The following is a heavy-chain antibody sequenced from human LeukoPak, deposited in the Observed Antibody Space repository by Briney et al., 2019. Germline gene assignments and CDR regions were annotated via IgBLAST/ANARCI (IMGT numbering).Heavy chain of an antibody. V-gene: IGHV3-23*01. D-gene: IGHD3-10*01. CDR2: IRGGGAGT. Sequence: GGSLRLSCAASGFTFSSYAMNWVRQAPGKGLEWVSFIRGGGAGTRYADPVKGRFTISRDNSKNTLYLQMNSLRAEDTAVYYCARLVVYYGSGASDFDYWGQGTLVTVSS. CDR1: GFTFSSYA. J-gene: IGHJ4*02. CDR3: ARLVVYYGSGASDFDY.